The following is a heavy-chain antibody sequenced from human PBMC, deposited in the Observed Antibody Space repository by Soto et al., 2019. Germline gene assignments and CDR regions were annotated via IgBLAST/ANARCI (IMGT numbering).Heavy chain of an antibody. CDR3: AKDRAYCTNGVCSSSNWFDP. V-gene: IGHV3-30*18. CDR2: TSYDGSNK. J-gene: IGHJ5*02. Sequence: GGSLRLSCAASGFTFSSYVMHWVRQAPGKGLEWVAVTSYDGSNKYYADSVKGRFTISRDNSKNTLYLQMNSLRAEDTAVYYCAKDRAYCTNGVCSSSNWFDPWGQGTLVTVSS. D-gene: IGHD2-8*01. CDR1: GFTFSSYV.